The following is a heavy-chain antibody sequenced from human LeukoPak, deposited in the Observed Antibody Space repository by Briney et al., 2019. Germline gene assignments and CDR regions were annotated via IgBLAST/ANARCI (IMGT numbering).Heavy chain of an antibody. D-gene: IGHD4-17*01. CDR1: GGTFSSYA. J-gene: IGHJ4*02. CDR2: IIPIFGTA. Sequence: SVKVSCKASGGTFSSYAISWVRQAPGQGLEWMGGIIPIFGTANYAQKFQGRVTITADESTSTAYMELSSLRSEDTAVYYCARDPLFQYGDDEGTFDYWGQGTLVTVSS. CDR3: ARDPLFQYGDDEGTFDY. V-gene: IGHV1-69*13.